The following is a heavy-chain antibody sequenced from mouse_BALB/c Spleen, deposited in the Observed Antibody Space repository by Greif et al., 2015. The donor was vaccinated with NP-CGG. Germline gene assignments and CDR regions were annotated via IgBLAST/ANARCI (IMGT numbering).Heavy chain of an antibody. J-gene: IGHJ2*01. V-gene: IGHV1S127*01. CDR3: TRDGNPDY. D-gene: IGHD2-1*01. CDR2: IDPSDSYT. Sequence: QVQLQQPGAELVKPGASVKMSCKASGYTFTSYWMHWVKQRPGQGLEWIGVIDPSDSYTSYNQKFKGKATLTIDTSSSTAYMQLSSLTSEDSAVYYCTRDGNPDYWGQGTTLTVSS. CDR1: GYTFTSYW.